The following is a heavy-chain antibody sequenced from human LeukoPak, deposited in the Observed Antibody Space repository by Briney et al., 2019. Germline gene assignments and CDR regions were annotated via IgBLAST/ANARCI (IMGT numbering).Heavy chain of an antibody. D-gene: IGHD2-15*01. Sequence: ASVKVSCKASGYTFTSYGISWVRQAPGQGLEWMGWISAYNGNTNYAQKLQGRVTMTTDTSTSTAYMELRSLRSDDTAVYYCARDLCSGGSCYALVWFDPWGQGTLVTVSS. V-gene: IGHV1-18*04. CDR1: GYTFTSYG. CDR2: ISAYNGNT. J-gene: IGHJ5*02. CDR3: ARDLCSGGSCYALVWFDP.